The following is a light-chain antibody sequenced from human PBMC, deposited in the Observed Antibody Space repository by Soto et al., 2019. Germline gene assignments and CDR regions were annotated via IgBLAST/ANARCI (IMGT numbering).Light chain of an antibody. V-gene: IGLV2-14*03. CDR3: SSYTSSSSYV. J-gene: IGLJ1*01. CDR2: TVN. CDR1: SSDVGGYKY. Sequence: QSALTQPASVSGSPGQSITISCTGTSSDVGGYKYVSWYQQHPGKAPKLLIYTVNNRPSGVSNRFSGSKSGNTASLTISGLQAEDEADYYCSSYTSSSSYVFGTGTKLTVL.